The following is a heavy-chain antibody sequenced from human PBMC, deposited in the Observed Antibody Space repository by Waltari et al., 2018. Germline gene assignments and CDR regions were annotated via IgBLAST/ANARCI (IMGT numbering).Heavy chain of an antibody. J-gene: IGHJ4*01. CDR1: GNSISSPYY. V-gene: IGHV4-38-2*02. Sequence: QVRLQESGPGLVKPSETLSLTCTVSGNSISSPYYWGWIRQPPGKGLEWIGNIYHSGNTYYNPSLKSRVTLSVDTSKNQFSLKLNSVTAADTAVYYCARGPPIVGAMDYWGHGTLVTVSS. D-gene: IGHD1-26*01. CDR2: IYHSGNT. CDR3: ARGPPIVGAMDY.